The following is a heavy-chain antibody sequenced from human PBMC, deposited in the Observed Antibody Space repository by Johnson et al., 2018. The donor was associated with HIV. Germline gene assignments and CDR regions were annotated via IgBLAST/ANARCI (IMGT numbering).Heavy chain of an antibody. CDR3: AKEAPGGWDLPIWAAFDI. D-gene: IGHD1-26*01. CDR2: IQCDESNK. Sequence: QVQLVESGGGVVQPGRSLRLSCAASGFTFSDYGMHWVRQAPGKGLEWVSFIQCDESNKYYADSVKGRVTMSRDISKNTLHLQMNSLRVEDTALYYCAKEAPGGWDLPIWAAFDIWGQGTMVTVSS. CDR1: GFTFSDYG. V-gene: IGHV3-30*02. J-gene: IGHJ3*02.